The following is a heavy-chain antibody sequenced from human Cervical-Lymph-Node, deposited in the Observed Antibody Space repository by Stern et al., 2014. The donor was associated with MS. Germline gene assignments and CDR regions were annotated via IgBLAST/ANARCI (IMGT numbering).Heavy chain of an antibody. CDR1: GYTFTSYA. J-gene: IGHJ4*02. CDR2: INAGTGNT. Sequence: QVQLVQSGAEVRKPGASVTVSCKASGYTFTSYAMNWVRQAPGPRLEWMGGINAGTGNTKYSQKFQARVTLTRDTSASTAYMELSSLRSEDTAVYYCAKEGANDCFDYWGQGTLVTVSS. CDR3: AKEGANDCFDY. V-gene: IGHV1-3*01.